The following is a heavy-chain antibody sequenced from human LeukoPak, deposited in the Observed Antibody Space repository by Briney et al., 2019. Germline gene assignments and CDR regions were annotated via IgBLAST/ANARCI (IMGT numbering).Heavy chain of an antibody. CDR1: GGSISSSNYY. D-gene: IGHD2-2*01. Sequence: PSETLSLTCTVSGGSISSSNYYWGWIRQPPGKGLERIGSIYYSGSTYYNPSLKRRVTISVDTSKNQFSLKLSSVTAADTAVYYCARDSCSSTSCRKKFDYWGQGTLVTVSS. J-gene: IGHJ4*02. CDR2: IYYSGST. CDR3: ARDSCSSTSCRKKFDY. V-gene: IGHV4-39*07.